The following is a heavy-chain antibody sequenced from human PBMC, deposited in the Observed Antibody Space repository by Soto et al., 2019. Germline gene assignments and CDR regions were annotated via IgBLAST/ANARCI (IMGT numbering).Heavy chain of an antibody. V-gene: IGHV4-31*03. J-gene: IGHJ3*02. Sequence: QVQLQESGPGLVKPSQTLSLTCTVSGGSSSSGGYYWSWIRQHPGKGLEWIGYIYYSGSTYYNPSLKSRVTISVDTSKNQFSLKLSSVTAADTAVYYCATALIVVVPAATNAFDIWGQGTMVTVSS. CDR3: ATALIVVVPAATNAFDI. D-gene: IGHD2-2*01. CDR2: IYYSGST. CDR1: GGSSSSGGYY.